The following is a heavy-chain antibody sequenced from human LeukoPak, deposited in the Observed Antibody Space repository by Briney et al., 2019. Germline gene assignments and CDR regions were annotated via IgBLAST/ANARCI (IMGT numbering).Heavy chain of an antibody. V-gene: IGHV3-48*03. CDR2: ISSSGSTI. D-gene: IGHD2-2*01. J-gene: IGHJ3*02. CDR3: ARASRFDIVVVPAAPGAFDI. Sequence: GGSLRLSCAASGFTFSNYEMNWVRQAPGKGLEWVSYISSSGSTIYYADSVKGRSTISRDNAKNSLYLQMNSLRAEDTAVYYCARASRFDIVVVPAAPGAFDIWGQGTMVTVSS. CDR1: GFTFSNYE.